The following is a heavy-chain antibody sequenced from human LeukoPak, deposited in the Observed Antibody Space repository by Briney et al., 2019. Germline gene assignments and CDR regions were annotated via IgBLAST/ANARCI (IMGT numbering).Heavy chain of an antibody. D-gene: IGHD6-13*01. Sequence: GGSLRLSCAASGFTFSSYSMNWVRQAPGKGLEWVSSISSSSSYIYYADSVKGRFTISRDKAKNSLYLQMNSLRAEDTAVYYNARDTNMPDIAAAGNHFDYWGQGTLVTVSS. V-gene: IGHV3-21*01. CDR2: ISSSSSYI. CDR1: GFTFSSYS. CDR3: ARDTNMPDIAAAGNHFDY. J-gene: IGHJ4*02.